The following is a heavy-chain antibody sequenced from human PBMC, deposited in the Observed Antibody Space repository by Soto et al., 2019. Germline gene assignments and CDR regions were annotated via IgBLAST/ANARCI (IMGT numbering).Heavy chain of an antibody. CDR3: ARGGQMATMGGPFDY. D-gene: IGHD5-12*01. J-gene: IGHJ4*02. Sequence: QVQLVQSGAEVKKPGSSVKVSCKASGGTFSSYAISWVRQAPGQGLEWMGGIIPIFGTANYAQKFQGRVTIPADKSTRTAYMELSSLRSGDTAVYYCARGGQMATMGGPFDYWGQGTLVTVSS. V-gene: IGHV1-69*06. CDR1: GGTFSSYA. CDR2: IIPIFGTA.